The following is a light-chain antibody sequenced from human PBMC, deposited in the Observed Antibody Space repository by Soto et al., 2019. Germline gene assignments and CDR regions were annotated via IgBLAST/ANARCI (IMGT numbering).Light chain of an antibody. CDR3: QQYKSFSLT. V-gene: IGKV1-5*01. CDR2: DAS. J-gene: IGKJ4*01. CDR1: ESISDW. Sequence: DMQLTQSPNTLSASVGDRVTITCRASESISDWLAWLQQKPGKAPKVLIYDASTLESGVPSRFSGSRSGTEFTLAISSLQPDDFATYYCQQYKSFSLTFGGGTKVDI.